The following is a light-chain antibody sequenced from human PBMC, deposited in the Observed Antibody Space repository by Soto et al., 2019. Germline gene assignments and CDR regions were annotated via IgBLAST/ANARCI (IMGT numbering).Light chain of an antibody. V-gene: IGKV1-9*01. CDR3: QQLLSYPIT. CDR1: QGISSY. J-gene: IGKJ5*01. Sequence: DIHLTQSPSFLSASVGYRFTITCRASQGISSYLAWYQQKPGKAPKLLIYAASTLQSGVPLRYRGSGSGTSFTLTISSLQPEDSATYYCQQLLSYPITFGQGTRLEIK. CDR2: AAS.